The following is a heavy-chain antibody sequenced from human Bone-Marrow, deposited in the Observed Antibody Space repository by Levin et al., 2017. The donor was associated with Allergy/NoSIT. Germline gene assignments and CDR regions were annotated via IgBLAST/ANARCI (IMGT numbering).Heavy chain of an antibody. D-gene: IGHD3-10*01. Sequence: SQTLSLTCAVSGGSIHSAGYYWSWIRQFPGKGLEYIGYIYSSGGTYYNPSLKSRVSISLDTSKNHFSLKLNSVTAADTAVYFCARDKYYGSGNTDWLDPWGQGTLVTVSS. CDR1: GGSIHSAGYY. CDR3: ARDKYYGSGNTDWLDP. CDR2: IYSSGGT. J-gene: IGHJ5*02. V-gene: IGHV4-31*02.